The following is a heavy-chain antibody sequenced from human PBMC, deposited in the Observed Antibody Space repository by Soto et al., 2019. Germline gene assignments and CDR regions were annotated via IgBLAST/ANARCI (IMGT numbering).Heavy chain of an antibody. CDR2: IYYSGST. V-gene: IGHV4-31*03. Sequence: QVQLQESGPGLVKPSQTLSLTCTVSGGSISSGGYYWSWIRQHPGKGLEWIGYIYYSGSTYYNPSLKSRVTISVDTSKNQFSLKLSSVTAADTAVYYCAREQITFGGVIVIPGSNWFDPWGQGTLVTVSS. CDR3: AREQITFGGVIVIPGSNWFDP. CDR1: GGSISSGGYY. D-gene: IGHD3-16*02. J-gene: IGHJ5*02.